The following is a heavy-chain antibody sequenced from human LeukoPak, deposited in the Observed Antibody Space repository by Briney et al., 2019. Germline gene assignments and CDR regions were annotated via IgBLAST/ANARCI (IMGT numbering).Heavy chain of an antibody. Sequence: AETLSLMCAVYGGSFSGYYWSWIRHPPGRGLEWIGEINHSGSTNYTSTIKSRVTISVATSKNQLSLKLSSVTAADTAVYYCARGRPVTTYYYYYYYMDVWGKGTTVTVSS. J-gene: IGHJ6*03. V-gene: IGHV4-34*01. CDR3: ARGRPVTTYYYYYYYMDV. CDR1: GGSFSGYY. CDR2: INHSGST. D-gene: IGHD4-17*01.